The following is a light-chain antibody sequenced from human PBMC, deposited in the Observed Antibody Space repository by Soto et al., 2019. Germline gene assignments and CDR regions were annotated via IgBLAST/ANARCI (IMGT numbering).Light chain of an antibody. V-gene: IGKV1-39*01. J-gene: IGKJ5*01. CDR1: QTISSP. CDR2: ATS. Sequence: DIPMTQSPSSLSASGGDRVTITCRAIQTISSPLMWYQRKPGKVPELLIYATSRLQSGVPSRFSGSRSGTDFTLTISSLQPEDFATYYCQHNYGIPAFGQGTRLEIK. CDR3: QHNYGIPA.